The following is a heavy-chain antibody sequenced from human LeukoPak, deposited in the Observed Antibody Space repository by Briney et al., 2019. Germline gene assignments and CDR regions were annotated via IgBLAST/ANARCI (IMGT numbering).Heavy chain of an antibody. CDR3: ARGTGSSGWYYLADY. V-gene: IGHV4-38-2*01. CDR2: IYHSGRT. J-gene: IGHJ4*02. D-gene: IGHD6-19*01. Sequence: SETLSLTCAVYGGSFSGYYWGWIRQPPGKGLEWIGSIYHSGRTFYNPSLKSRVTISVDTSKNQFSLKLTSVTAADTAVYYCARGTGSSGWYYLADYWGRGTLVTVSS. CDR1: GGSFSGYY.